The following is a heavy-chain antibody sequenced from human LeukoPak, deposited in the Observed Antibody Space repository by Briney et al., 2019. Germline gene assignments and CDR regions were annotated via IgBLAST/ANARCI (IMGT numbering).Heavy chain of an antibody. J-gene: IGHJ4*02. V-gene: IGHV4-59*12. CDR1: GFTFSSYW. CDR3: ARGPGIVDY. Sequence: GSLRLSCAASGFTFSSYWMSWIRQPPGKGLEWIGYIYYSGSTNYNPSLKSRVTISVDTSKNQFSLKLSSVTAADTAVYYCARGPGIVDYWGQGTLVTVSS. CDR2: IYYSGST.